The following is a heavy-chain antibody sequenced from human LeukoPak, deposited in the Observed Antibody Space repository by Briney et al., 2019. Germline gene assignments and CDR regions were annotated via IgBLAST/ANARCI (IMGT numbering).Heavy chain of an antibody. J-gene: IGHJ4*02. D-gene: IGHD2-15*01. V-gene: IGHV3-48*03. CDR1: GFTFSGYE. CDR3: AKARYCSGGSCLPQLTPDY. CDR2: ISSSGRTM. Sequence: GGSLRLSCAASGFTFSGYEMNWVRQAPGEGLEWVSYISSSGRTMYYADSVKGRFTISRDNAKNSLYLQMNSLRAEDTAVYYCAKARYCSGGSCLPQLTPDYWGQGTLVTVSS.